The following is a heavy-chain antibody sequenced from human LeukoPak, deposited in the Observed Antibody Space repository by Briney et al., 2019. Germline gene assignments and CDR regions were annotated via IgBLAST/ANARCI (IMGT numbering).Heavy chain of an antibody. CDR1: GFPFCSYA. V-gene: IGHV3-23*01. J-gene: IGHJ6*02. CDR3: VKDRGGSPFYGMDV. Sequence: GALILSCAASGFPFCSYAMSWVRQAPGKGLEWVSTMSGSGGTGTYYADSVKGRFTISRDNSKSTLYLPMNSLRAEDTAVYYCVKDRGGSPFYGMDVWGQGTTVTVSS. D-gene: IGHD1-26*01. CDR2: MSGSGGTGT.